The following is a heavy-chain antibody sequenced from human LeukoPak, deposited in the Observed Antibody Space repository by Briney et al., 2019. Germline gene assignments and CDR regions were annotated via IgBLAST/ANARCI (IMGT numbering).Heavy chain of an antibody. Sequence: SVKVSCKASGGTFISYAISWVRQAPGQGLEWMGGIIPIFGTANYAQKFQGRVTITADESTSTAYMELSSLGSEDTAVYYCARVSGDYDFWSGYYNANWFDPWGQGTLVTVSS. CDR3: ARVSGDYDFWSGYYNANWFDP. V-gene: IGHV1-69*13. J-gene: IGHJ5*02. CDR1: GGTFISYA. D-gene: IGHD3-3*01. CDR2: IIPIFGTA.